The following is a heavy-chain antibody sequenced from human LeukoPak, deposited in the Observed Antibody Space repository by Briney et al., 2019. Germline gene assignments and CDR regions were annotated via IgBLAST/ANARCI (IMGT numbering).Heavy chain of an antibody. Sequence: GGSLRLSCAASGFTFSSYAMSWVRQAPGKGLEWVSAISGSGGSTYYADSVKGRFTISRDNSKNTLYLQMNSLRAEDTAVYYCAKRSSFWSGCYLDYFDYWGQGTLVTVSS. V-gene: IGHV3-23*01. CDR3: AKRSSFWSGCYLDYFDY. CDR1: GFTFSSYA. J-gene: IGHJ4*02. D-gene: IGHD3-3*01. CDR2: ISGSGGST.